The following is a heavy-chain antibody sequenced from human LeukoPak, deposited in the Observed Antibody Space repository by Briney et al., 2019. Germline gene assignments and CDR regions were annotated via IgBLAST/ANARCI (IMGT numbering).Heavy chain of an antibody. Sequence: GGSLRLSCAASGFTVSSNYMSWVRQAPGKGLEWVAFIRYDGNEKYYADSVKGRFTISRDNSKNTLYLQMDSLRVEDTAMYYCAKGQAGAWGQGTLVTVSS. CDR2: IRYDGNEK. CDR3: AKGQAGA. CDR1: GFTVSSNY. J-gene: IGHJ5*02. D-gene: IGHD1-26*01. V-gene: IGHV3-30*02.